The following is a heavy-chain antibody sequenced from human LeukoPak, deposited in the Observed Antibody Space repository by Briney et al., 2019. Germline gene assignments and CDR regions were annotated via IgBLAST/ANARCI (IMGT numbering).Heavy chain of an antibody. Sequence: GGSVKESCKSSGYTFTNYGITWVRQAPGQGLEWMGWISTYNGNTNYAQKFQGRVTMTTDTSTSTAYMEVRSLRSDDTAMYYCARVCHWDIDNTRGDPVDYWGQGTLVTVSS. CDR2: ISTYNGNT. CDR3: ARVCHWDIDNTRGDPVDY. CDR1: GYTFTNYG. D-gene: IGHD2-15*01. J-gene: IGHJ4*02. V-gene: IGHV1-18*01.